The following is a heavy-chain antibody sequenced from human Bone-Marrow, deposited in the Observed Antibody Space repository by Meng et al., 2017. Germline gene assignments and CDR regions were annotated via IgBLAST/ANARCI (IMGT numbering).Heavy chain of an antibody. CDR1: GYNFPDYY. V-gene: IGHV1-2*06. Sequence: ASVKVSCKPSGYNFPDYYIRWVRRAPGQGLEWMGRINPKSGDTHYAQKFQARVTMTGDTYISTAYMELSGLRSDDTAMYYCSRNEDISAAGKLFGDYWGQGTLVTVSS. D-gene: IGHD6-25*01. CDR2: INPKSGDT. CDR3: SRNEDISAAGKLFGDY. J-gene: IGHJ4*02.